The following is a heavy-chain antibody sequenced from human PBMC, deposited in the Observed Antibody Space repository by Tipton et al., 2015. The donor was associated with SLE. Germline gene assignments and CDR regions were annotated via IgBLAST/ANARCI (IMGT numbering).Heavy chain of an antibody. CDR3: ARDVGGYNTGWFPYYFDY. CDR2: ISYSGST. J-gene: IGHJ4*02. V-gene: IGHV4-59*12. Sequence: TLSLTCTVSGGSISSGYWSWIRQFPGKGLEWIGYISYSGSTNYNSSLKSRLTISVDTSKNQFSLKLSSVTAADTAVYYCARDVGGYNTGWFPYYFDYWGQGTLVTVSS. D-gene: IGHD2-8*02. CDR1: GGSISSGY.